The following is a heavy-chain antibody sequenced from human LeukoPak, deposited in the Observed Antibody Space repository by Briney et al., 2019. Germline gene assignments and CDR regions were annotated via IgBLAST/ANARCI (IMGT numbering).Heavy chain of an antibody. J-gene: IGHJ4*02. CDR1: GGSISSYY. D-gene: IGHD3-22*01. V-gene: IGHV4-59*01. CDR3: ARLVNYGYSDY. CDR2: IHYDGRT. Sequence: SETLSLTCTGSGGSISSYYWSWIRQPPGKGLEWIGYIHYDGRTNYNPSFKSRVIISLDASNNQFSLNLKSVTAADTAAYYCARLVNYGYSDYWGQGTLVTVSS.